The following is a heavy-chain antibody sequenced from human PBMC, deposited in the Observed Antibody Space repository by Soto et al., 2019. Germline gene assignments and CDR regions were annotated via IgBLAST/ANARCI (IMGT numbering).Heavy chain of an antibody. CDR2: MNPNSGNT. D-gene: IGHD6-19*01. CDR3: AKVVRVNTRYSSGWFVGYYFDY. CDR1: GYTFTNYD. V-gene: IGHV1-8*01. Sequence: QVQLVQSGAEVKKPGASVKVSCKASGYTFTNYDINWVRQATGQGLEWMGWMNPNSGNTGYAQKFQGRFTMTRNTSISTAYMELSSLRSEDTAVYYCAKVVRVNTRYSSGWFVGYYFDYWGQGTLVTVSS. J-gene: IGHJ4*02.